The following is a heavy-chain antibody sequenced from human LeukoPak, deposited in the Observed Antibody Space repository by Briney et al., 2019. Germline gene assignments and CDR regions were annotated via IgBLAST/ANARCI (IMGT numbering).Heavy chain of an antibody. CDR2: INHSGST. Sequence: SETLSLTCAVYGGSFSGYYWSWIRQPPGKGLEWIGEINHSGSTNYNPSLKSRVTISVDTSKNQFSLKLSSVTAADTAVYYCARLYGDYRNWGQGTLVTVSS. CDR1: GGSFSGYY. J-gene: IGHJ4*02. V-gene: IGHV4-34*01. D-gene: IGHD4-17*01. CDR3: ARLYGDYRN.